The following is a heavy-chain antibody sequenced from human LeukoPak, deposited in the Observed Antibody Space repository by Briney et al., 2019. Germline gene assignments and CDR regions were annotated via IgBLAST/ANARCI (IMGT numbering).Heavy chain of an antibody. CDR3: AISGLGFGEFRGLDY. D-gene: IGHD3-10*01. CDR2: IFSSGPT. CDR1: GFNVSNNY. V-gene: IGHV3-53*01. J-gene: IGHJ4*02. Sequence: PGGSLRLSCAASGFNVSNNYMNWVRQAPGKGLEWVSVIFSSGPTYYADSVKGRFTISRVTSKNALYLQMNSLRAEDTAVYYCAISGLGFGEFRGLDYWGQGTLVTVSS.